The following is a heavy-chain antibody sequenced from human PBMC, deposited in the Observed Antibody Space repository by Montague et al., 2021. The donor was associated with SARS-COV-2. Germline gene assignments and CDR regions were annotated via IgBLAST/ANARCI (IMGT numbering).Heavy chain of an antibody. CDR2: IYYSGST. D-gene: IGHD5-24*01. CDR1: GGSISSSSYY. CDR3: ARAVEGMDTSSDNYFDY. J-gene: IGHJ4*02. V-gene: IGHV4-39*01. Sequence: SETLSLTCTVSGGSISSSSYYWGWIRQPPGKGLEWIGSIYYSGSTYYNPSLKSRVTISVDTSKNQFSLKLSSVTAADTAVYYCARAVEGMDTSSDNYFDYWGQGTLVTVSS.